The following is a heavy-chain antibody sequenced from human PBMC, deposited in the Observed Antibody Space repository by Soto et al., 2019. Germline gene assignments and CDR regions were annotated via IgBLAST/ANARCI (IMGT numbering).Heavy chain of an antibody. D-gene: IGHD3-3*01. J-gene: IGHJ6*02. Sequence: GASVKVSCKASGGTFSSYAISWVRQAPGQGLEWMGGIIPIFGTANYAQKFQGRVTITADESTSTAYMELSSLRSEDTAVYYCARARRDYDFWCGYYTYYYYGMDVWGQGTTVTVSS. CDR3: ARARRDYDFWCGYYTYYYYGMDV. V-gene: IGHV1-69*13. CDR1: GGTFSSYA. CDR2: IIPIFGTA.